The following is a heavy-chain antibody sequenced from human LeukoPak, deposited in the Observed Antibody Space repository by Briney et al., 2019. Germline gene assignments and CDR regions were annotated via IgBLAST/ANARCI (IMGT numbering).Heavy chain of an antibody. J-gene: IGHJ4*02. CDR3: AEDRPEDY. CDR1: GYTFSSYA. CDR2: ISDSGGNA. V-gene: IGHV3-23*01. Sequence: PGGSLRLSCAASGYTFSSYAMSWVRQAPGKGLEWVSLISDSGGNAYYADSVKGRFTISRDNSKNTLYLQMNSLRVEDTAIYYCAEDRPEDYWGQGTLVTVSS.